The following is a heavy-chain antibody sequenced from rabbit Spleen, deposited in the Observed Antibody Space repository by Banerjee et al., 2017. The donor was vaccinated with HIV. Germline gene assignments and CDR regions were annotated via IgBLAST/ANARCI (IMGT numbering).Heavy chain of an antibody. J-gene: IGHJ6*01. CDR1: GFSFTYIDY. CDR3: ARDSGTSFSSYGMDL. Sequence: QEQLKESGGGLVQPGASLTLTCTASGFSFTYIDYLCWVRQPPGKGPEWITCVAAGVSLTSYYATWAKGRFTISKTSSTTVTLQMTSLTAADTATYFCARDSGTSFSSYGMDLWGPGTL. CDR2: VAAGVSLTS. V-gene: IGHV1S45*01. D-gene: IGHD8-1*01.